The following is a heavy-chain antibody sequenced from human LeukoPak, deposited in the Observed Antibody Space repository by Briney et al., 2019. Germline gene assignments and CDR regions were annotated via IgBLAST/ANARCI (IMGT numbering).Heavy chain of an antibody. CDR2: IYSGGST. D-gene: IGHD4-17*01. J-gene: IGHJ4*02. CDR3: ARHRSYGVSLPCFDY. V-gene: IGHV3-53*01. Sequence: PGGSLRLSCAASGFTVSSNYMSWVRQAPGKGLEWVSVIYSGGSTYYADSVKGRFTISRDNSKNTLYLQMNSLRAEDTAVYYCARHRSYGVSLPCFDYWGQATLVTVSS. CDR1: GFTVSSNY.